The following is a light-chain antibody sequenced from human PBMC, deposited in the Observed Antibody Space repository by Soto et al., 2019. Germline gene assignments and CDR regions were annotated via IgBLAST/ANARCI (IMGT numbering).Light chain of an antibody. CDR1: SSNIGSNT. V-gene: IGLV1-44*01. CDR3: AAWDDGLKYV. Sequence: QSVLTQPPSASGTPGQRVTISCSGSSSNIGSNTVNWYQQLPGTAPKLLIYSNNQRPSGVPDRFSGSKSGTSASLAISGLQSEDEADYYCAAWDDGLKYVFGTGTKLTVL. CDR2: SNN. J-gene: IGLJ1*01.